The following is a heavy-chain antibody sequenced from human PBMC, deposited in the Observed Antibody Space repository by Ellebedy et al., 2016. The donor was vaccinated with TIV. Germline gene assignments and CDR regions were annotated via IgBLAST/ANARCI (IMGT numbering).Heavy chain of an antibody. D-gene: IGHD5-18*01. CDR1: GGSISGFY. V-gene: IGHV4-59*01. J-gene: IGHJ4*02. Sequence: SETLSLTXTVSGGSISGFYCSWIRQPPGKRLEWIGYIYSSGSNNYNPSLRSRVTMSVDSSKSRFSLKLSSVTAADTAVYYCAGPYSYGSLDYWGQGTLVAVSS. CDR3: AGPYSYGSLDY. CDR2: IYSSGSN.